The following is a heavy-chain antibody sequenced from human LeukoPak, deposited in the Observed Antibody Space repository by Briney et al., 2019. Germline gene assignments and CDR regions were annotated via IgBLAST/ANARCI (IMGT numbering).Heavy chain of an antibody. Sequence: GGSLRLSRAASGFTLSGSAIHWVRQASGRGLEWVGRIRSKTKSYATACVASVKGRFSVSRDDSKNTAYLQMNSLKTEDTGVYYCSRADDYDDYERHFQDWGQGTLVTVSS. CDR1: GFTLSGSA. CDR3: SRADDYDDYERHFQD. V-gene: IGHV3-73*01. D-gene: IGHD4-17*01. CDR2: IRSKTKSYAT. J-gene: IGHJ1*01.